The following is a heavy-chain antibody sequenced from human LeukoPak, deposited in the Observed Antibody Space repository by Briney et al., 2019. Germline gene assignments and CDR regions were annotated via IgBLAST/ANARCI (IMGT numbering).Heavy chain of an antibody. J-gene: IGHJ4*02. V-gene: IGHV1-2*02. Sequence: ASVKVSCKASGYTFTGYYMHWVRQAPGQGLEWMGWINPNSGGTNYAQKFQGRVTMTRDTSISTVYMERSRLRSDDTAVYYCARDCWGYYYSSGYYSCPPFDYWGQGTLVTVSS. CDR1: GYTFTGYY. CDR3: ARDCWGYYYSSGYYSCPPFDY. D-gene: IGHD3-22*01. CDR2: INPNSGGT.